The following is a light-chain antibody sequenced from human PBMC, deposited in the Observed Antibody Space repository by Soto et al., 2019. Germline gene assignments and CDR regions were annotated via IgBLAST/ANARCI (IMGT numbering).Light chain of an antibody. V-gene: IGKV1-5*01. Sequence: DIQITQSPSTLSASVGDRVTITCRASQSLGIWLAWHQQKPGKAPKLLIYDASTLKSGVPSRFSGSGSGTKFTLTISSLQPDDFANYYCQEYNSYSGTFGQGTKVDXK. CDR2: DAS. J-gene: IGKJ1*01. CDR1: QSLGIW. CDR3: QEYNSYSGT.